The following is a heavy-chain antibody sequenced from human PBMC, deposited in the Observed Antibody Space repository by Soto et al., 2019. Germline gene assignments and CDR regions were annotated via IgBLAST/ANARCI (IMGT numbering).Heavy chain of an antibody. CDR3: ATNAVAAPGAFDI. V-gene: IGHV1-24*01. CDR2: FDPEDGET. CDR1: VYTLTELS. Sequence: VKVSCKVSVYTLTELSMHWVRQAPGKGLEWMGGFDPEDGETIYAQKFQGRVTMTEDTSTDTAYMELSSLRSEDTAVYYCATNAVAAPGAFDIWGQGTMVTVSS. D-gene: IGHD6-19*01. J-gene: IGHJ3*02.